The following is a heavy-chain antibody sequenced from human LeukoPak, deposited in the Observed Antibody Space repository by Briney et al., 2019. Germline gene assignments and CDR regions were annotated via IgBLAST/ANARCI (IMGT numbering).Heavy chain of an antibody. CDR1: GGSISSYY. CDR3: ARRGSVSYYNPHYYYYHGMNV. J-gene: IGHJ6*02. D-gene: IGHD3-10*01. V-gene: IGHV4-4*09. CDR2: IYHGGST. Sequence: PSESLSLTCTVSGGSISSYYWSWIRQAPGKELEWIGYIYHGGSTNYNLSLKSRVTISVDTSKNQFAMKLSSVTAADTAVYYCARRGSVSYYNPHYYYYHGMNVWGQGTTVTVSS.